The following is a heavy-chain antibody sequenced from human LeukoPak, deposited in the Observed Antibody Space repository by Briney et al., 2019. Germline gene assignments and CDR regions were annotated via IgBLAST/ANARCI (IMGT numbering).Heavy chain of an antibody. CDR3: ARVRIAVAATWFDP. CDR2: IYYSGST. J-gene: IGHJ5*02. D-gene: IGHD6-19*01. Sequence: KTSETLSLTCTVSGGSISSYYWSWIRQPPGKGLGWIGYIYYSGSTNYNPSLKSRVTISVDTSKNQFSLKLSSVTAADTAVYYCARVRIAVAATWFDPWGQGTLVTVSS. V-gene: IGHV4-59*01. CDR1: GGSISSYY.